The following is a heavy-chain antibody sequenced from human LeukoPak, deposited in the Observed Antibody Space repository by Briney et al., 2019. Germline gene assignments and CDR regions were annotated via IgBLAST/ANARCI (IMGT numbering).Heavy chain of an antibody. CDR3: ASGETRGYSSGWYHYY. J-gene: IGHJ4*02. CDR2: FYYTGYI. D-gene: IGHD6-19*01. V-gene: IGHV4-59*08. Sequence: SETLSLTCTVSGDSISSYYWNWIRQPPGKALEWIGNFYYTGYIQYNPSLKSGVTISVDTSKNQFSLKLSSVTAADTAVYYCASGETRGYSSGWYHYYWGQGTLVTVSS. CDR1: GDSISSYY.